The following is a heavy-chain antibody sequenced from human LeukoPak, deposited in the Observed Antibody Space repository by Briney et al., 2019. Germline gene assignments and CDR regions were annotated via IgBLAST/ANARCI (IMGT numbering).Heavy chain of an antibody. D-gene: IGHD3-10*01. CDR3: AARHLAYYYGSGSYY. J-gene: IGHJ4*02. CDR1: GGSFSGYC. Sequence: SETLSLTCAVYGGSFSGYCWSWIRQPPGKGLEWIGEINHSGSTNYNPSLKSRVTISVDTSKNQFSLKLSSVTAADTAVYYCAARHLAYYYGSGSYYWGQGTLVTVSS. V-gene: IGHV4-34*01. CDR2: INHSGST.